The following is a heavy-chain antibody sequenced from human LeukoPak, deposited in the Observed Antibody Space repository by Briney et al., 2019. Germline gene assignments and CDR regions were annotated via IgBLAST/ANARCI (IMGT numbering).Heavy chain of an antibody. J-gene: IGHJ4*02. CDR2: TRYDGSNK. D-gene: IGHD1-26*01. Sequence: GGSLRLSCAASGFTFSSYGMYWVRQAPGKGLEWVAFTRYDGSNKYYADSVKGRFTISRDNSKNTLYLKMNSLRAEDTAVYYCARDQVGASLDYWGQGTLVTVSS. CDR1: GFTFSSYG. CDR3: ARDQVGASLDY. V-gene: IGHV3-30*02.